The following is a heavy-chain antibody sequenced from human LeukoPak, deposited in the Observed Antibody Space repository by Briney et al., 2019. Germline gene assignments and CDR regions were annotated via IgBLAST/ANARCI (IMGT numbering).Heavy chain of an antibody. Sequence: GESLKISCKGSGYIFTTYWIAWVRQMPGKDLEWMGIIYPGDSDTRYSPSFQGQVTVSADKSINTAYLQWSSLKASDTAMYYCARWGYCSSTSCYKVQFDPWGQGTLVTVSS. CDR3: ARWGYCSSTSCYKVQFDP. D-gene: IGHD2-2*02. J-gene: IGHJ5*02. CDR1: GYIFTTYW. CDR2: IYPGDSDT. V-gene: IGHV5-51*01.